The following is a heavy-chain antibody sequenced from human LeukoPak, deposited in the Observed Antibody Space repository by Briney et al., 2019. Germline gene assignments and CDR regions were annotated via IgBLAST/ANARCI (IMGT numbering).Heavy chain of an antibody. D-gene: IGHD3-10*01. CDR1: GGSISSYY. CDR2: IYYSGST. J-gene: IGHJ3*02. V-gene: IGHV4-59*01. CDR3: ARNTYYYGSGSYFPDAFDI. Sequence: SETLSLTCTVSGGSISSYYWSWIRQPPGKGLEWIGYIYYSGSTNYNPSLKSRVTISVDTSKNQFSLKLSSVTAAGTAVYYCARNTYYYGSGSYFPDAFDIWGQGTMVTVSS.